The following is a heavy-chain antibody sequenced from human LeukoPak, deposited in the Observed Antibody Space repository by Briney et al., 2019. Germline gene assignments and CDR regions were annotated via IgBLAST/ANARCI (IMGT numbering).Heavy chain of an antibody. D-gene: IGHD7-27*01. CDR3: SRLPGTYDHWYFDL. CDR2: VFHSGST. Sequence: GSLRLSCAASGFTFSSYAMSWVRQAPGKGLEWIGEVFHSGSTNYNPSFKSRVSVSLDKSRSQFSLQLVSMTAADTAVYYCSRLPGTYDHWYFDLWGRGTLVTVSS. V-gene: IGHV4-4*02. J-gene: IGHJ2*01. CDR1: GFTFSSYAM.